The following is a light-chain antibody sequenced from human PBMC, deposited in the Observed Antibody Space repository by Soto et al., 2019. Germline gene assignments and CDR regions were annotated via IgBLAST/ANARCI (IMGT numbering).Light chain of an antibody. CDR3: SSYTSSSTYV. V-gene: IGLV2-14*01. CDR1: SSDVGGYKY. CDR2: EVS. J-gene: IGLJ1*01. Sequence: QSALTQPASVSGSPGQSITISCTGTSSDVGGYKYVSWYQQHPGKAPKLRIYEVSNRPSGVSNRFSGSKSGNTAYLTISGLQAEDEADYYCSSYTSSSTYVFGTGTKLTVL.